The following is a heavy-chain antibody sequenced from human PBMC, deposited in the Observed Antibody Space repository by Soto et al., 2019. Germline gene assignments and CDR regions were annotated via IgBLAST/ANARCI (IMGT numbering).Heavy chain of an antibody. V-gene: IGHV3-7*01. CDR3: ARDLNVVVAALGYYYYMDV. CDR1: GFTFSSYW. J-gene: IGHJ6*03. CDR2: IKQDGSEK. Sequence: EVQLVESGGGLVQPGGSLRLSCAASGFTFSSYWMSWVRQAPGKGLEWVANIKQDGSEKYYVDSVKGRFTISRDNGKNSLYRQMNSLRAEDTAVYYGARDLNVVVAALGYYYYMDVWGKGTTVTVSS. D-gene: IGHD2-15*01.